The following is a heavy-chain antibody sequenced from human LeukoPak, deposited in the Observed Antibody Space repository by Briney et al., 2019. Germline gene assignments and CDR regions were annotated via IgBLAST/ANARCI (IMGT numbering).Heavy chain of an antibody. CDR2: IIPIFGTA. D-gene: IGHD6-13*01. V-gene: IGHV1-69*05. Sequence: GASVKVSCKASGGTFCSYAISWVRQAPGQGLEWMGGIIPIFGTANYAQKFQGRDTITTDESTSTAYMELSSLRSEDTAVYYCAREGSSGASYYMDVWGKGTTVTVSS. CDR1: GGTFCSYA. J-gene: IGHJ6*03. CDR3: AREGSSGASYYMDV.